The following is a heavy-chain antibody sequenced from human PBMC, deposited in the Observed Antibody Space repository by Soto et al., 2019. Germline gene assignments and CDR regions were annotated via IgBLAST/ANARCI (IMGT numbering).Heavy chain of an antibody. Sequence: TGGSLRLSCAASGFTFSSFWMSWVRQAPGKGLEWVANIKQDGSEKYYVDSVKGRFTISRDNAKNSLHLQMNSLRAEDTAVYYCARIDSGSYYNEIQGEHYFDSWGQGTLVTVSS. CDR3: ARIDSGSYYNEIQGEHYFDS. CDR2: IKQDGSEK. D-gene: IGHD1-26*01. V-gene: IGHV3-7*03. J-gene: IGHJ4*02. CDR1: GFTFSSFW.